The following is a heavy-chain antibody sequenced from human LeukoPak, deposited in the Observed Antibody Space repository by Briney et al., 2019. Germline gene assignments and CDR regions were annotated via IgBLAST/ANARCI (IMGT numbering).Heavy chain of an antibody. CDR1: GFSFRDYA. CDR3: AKLYYDILTGYQNYWYFDL. D-gene: IGHD3-9*01. V-gene: IGHV3-23*01. J-gene: IGHJ2*01. Sequence: GGSLRLSCGASGFSFRDYAMSWLRQAPGKGLEWVSAISASDGSTYYADSVRGRFTISRDKSKNTLYLQMNSLRDEDTAVYYCAKLYYDILTGYQNYWYFDLWGRGTLVIVPS. CDR2: ISASDGST.